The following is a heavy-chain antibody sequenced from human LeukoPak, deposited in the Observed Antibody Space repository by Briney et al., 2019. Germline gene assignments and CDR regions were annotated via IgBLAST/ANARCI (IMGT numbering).Heavy chain of an antibody. CDR3: AREGYDYVWGSTKSFDY. J-gene: IGHJ4*02. V-gene: IGHV1-69*05. Sequence: SVKVSCKASGYTFTSYGISWVRQAPGQGLEWMGRIIPIFGTANYAQKFQGRATITTDESTSTAYMELSSLRSEDTAVYYCAREGYDYVWGSTKSFDYWGQGTLVTVSS. CDR1: GYTFTSYG. D-gene: IGHD3-16*01. CDR2: IIPIFGTA.